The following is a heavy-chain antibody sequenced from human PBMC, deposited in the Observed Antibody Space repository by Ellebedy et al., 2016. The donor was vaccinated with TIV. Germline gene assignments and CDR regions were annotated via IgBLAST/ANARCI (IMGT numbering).Heavy chain of an antibody. CDR2: IIPIFGTA. D-gene: IGHD3-10*01. Sequence: SVKVSCXASGGTFSSYAISWVRQAPGQGLEWMGGIIPIFGTANYAQKFQGRVTITADESTSTAYMELSSLRSEDTAVYYCARESRFGEPPRKGMDVWGQGTTVTVSS. J-gene: IGHJ6*02. V-gene: IGHV1-69*13. CDR1: GGTFSSYA. CDR3: ARESRFGEPPRKGMDV.